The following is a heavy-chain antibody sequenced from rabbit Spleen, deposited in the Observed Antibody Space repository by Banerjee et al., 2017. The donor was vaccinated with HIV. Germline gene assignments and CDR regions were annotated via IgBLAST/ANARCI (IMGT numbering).Heavy chain of an antibody. D-gene: IGHD2-1*01. Sequence: QSLEESGGDLVKPGASLTLTCTASGFSFSSSDYMCWVRQAPGKGLEWIGCIAIGSVRTYYASWAKGRFTISKTSSTTVTLQMTSLTAADTATYFCARDRDGDTPYNSYYFDLWGPGTLVTVS. CDR3: ARDRDGDTPYNSYYFDL. CDR1: GFSFSSSDY. CDR2: IAIGSVRT. V-gene: IGHV1S40*01. J-gene: IGHJ4*01.